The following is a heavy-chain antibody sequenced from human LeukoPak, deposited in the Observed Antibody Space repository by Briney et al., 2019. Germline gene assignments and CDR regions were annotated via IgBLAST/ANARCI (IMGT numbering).Heavy chain of an antibody. D-gene: IGHD3-10*01. V-gene: IGHV3-23*01. Sequence: GGSLRLSCAASGFTFSSSAMSWVRQVPGKGLEWVSGISASGGSTYYADSVRGRFTISRDNAKNSLYLQMNSLRAEDTAVYYCARTWDDYYGSGSYRDYWGQGTLVTVSS. CDR2: ISASGGST. J-gene: IGHJ4*02. CDR3: ARTWDDYYGSGSYRDY. CDR1: GFTFSSSA.